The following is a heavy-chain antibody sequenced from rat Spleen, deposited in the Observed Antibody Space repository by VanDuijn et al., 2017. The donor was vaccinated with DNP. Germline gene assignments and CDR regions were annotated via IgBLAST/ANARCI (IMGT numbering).Heavy chain of an antibody. V-gene: IGHV5-7*01. CDR1: GFTFSDYN. CDR3: ATQRSGFAMDA. J-gene: IGHJ4*01. D-gene: IGHD4-4*01. CDR2: ISYDGGST. Sequence: EVQLVESGGGLVQPGRSLKLSCAGSGFTFSDYNLAWVRQAPKKGLEWVATISYDGGSTDYGDSVKGRFTISRDNAKSTLYLQMDSLRSEDTATYYCATQRSGFAMDAWGQGTSVTVSS.